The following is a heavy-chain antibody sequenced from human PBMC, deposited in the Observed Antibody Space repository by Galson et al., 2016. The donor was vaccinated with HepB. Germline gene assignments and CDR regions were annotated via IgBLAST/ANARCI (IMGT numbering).Heavy chain of an antibody. CDR3: ARAPIEIDGLRHYYYGMDV. CDR2: IKEDGSEK. D-gene: IGHD5-24*01. Sequence: SLRLSCAASGFIFRSYWMGWVRQAPGKGLEWVGNIKEDGSEKHYVESVKGRLTISRDNTKNSLYLQMNSLRAEDTAVYYCARAPIEIDGLRHYYYGMDVWGQGTTVTVSS. V-gene: IGHV3-7*01. J-gene: IGHJ6*02. CDR1: GFIFRSYW.